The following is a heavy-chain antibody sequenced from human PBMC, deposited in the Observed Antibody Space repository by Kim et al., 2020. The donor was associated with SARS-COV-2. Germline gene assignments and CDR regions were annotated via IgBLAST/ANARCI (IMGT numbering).Heavy chain of an antibody. CDR1: GFTFSSYA. Sequence: GGSLRLSCAASGFTFSSYAMHWVRQAPGKGLEWVAVISYDGSNKYYADSVKGRFTISRDNSKNTLYLQMNSLRAEDTAVYYCARDLDYYGSGYGMDVWGQGTTVTVSS. V-gene: IGHV3-30*04. CDR2: ISYDGSNK. CDR3: ARDLDYYGSGYGMDV. D-gene: IGHD3-10*01. J-gene: IGHJ6*02.